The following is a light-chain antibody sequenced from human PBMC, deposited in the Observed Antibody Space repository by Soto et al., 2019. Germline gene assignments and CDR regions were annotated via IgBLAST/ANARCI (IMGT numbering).Light chain of an antibody. V-gene: IGKV3-11*01. CDR1: QSVSSY. CDR2: DAS. Sequence: EIVSTPTPSTRFSIRQDRVNLSGRASQSVSSYLAWYQQKPGQAPRLLIYDASNRDTGIPVRFSGSGSGTDFTLTISSLEPEDFAVYYCQQRSNWPITFGQGTKVDI. CDR3: QQRSNWPIT. J-gene: IGKJ1*01.